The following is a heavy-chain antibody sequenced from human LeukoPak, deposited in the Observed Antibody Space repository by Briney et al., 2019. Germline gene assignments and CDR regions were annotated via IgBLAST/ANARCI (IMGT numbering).Heavy chain of an antibody. J-gene: IGHJ6*02. D-gene: IGHD6-13*01. CDR3: AREDIGAAAGTGKNYYYGMDV. V-gene: IGHV1-18*01. CDR2: ISAYNGNT. Sequence: ASVKVSCKASGYTFTSYGISWVRQAPGQGLEWMGWISAYNGNTNYAQKLQGRVTMTTDTSTSTAYMELRSLRSDDTAVCYCAREDIGAAAGTGKNYYYGMDVWGQGTTVTVSS. CDR1: GYTFTSYG.